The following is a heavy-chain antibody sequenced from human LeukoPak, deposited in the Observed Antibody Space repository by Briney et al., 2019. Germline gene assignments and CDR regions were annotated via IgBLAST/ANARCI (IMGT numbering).Heavy chain of an antibody. D-gene: IGHD3-22*01. J-gene: IGHJ4*02. Sequence: SETLSLTCNVSGGSVSSGGHYWSWIRQHPGKGLEWIGYIYNSGSTYYNPSLKSRLTISGDTSKNQFSLKLSSVTAADTAVYFCARSDHSGYYFDWWGQGTQVTVSS. CDR1: GGSVSSGGHY. CDR2: IYNSGST. CDR3: ARSDHSGYYFDW. V-gene: IGHV4-31*03.